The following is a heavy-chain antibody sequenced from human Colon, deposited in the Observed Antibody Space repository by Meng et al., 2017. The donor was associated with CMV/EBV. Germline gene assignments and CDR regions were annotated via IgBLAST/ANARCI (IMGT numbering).Heavy chain of an antibody. CDR1: GFTFSDYY. CDR2: IRTKANNYAT. J-gene: IGHJ3*02. Sequence: GGSLRLSCAAPGFTFSDYYMSWVRQASGKGPEWVGRIRTKANNYATAYAASVKGRFTISRDDSKNTVYLQMNSLKTEDTAVYYCSRSGSGWADAFDIWGQGTMVTVSS. V-gene: IGHV3-73*01. CDR3: SRSGSGWADAFDI. D-gene: IGHD6-19*01.